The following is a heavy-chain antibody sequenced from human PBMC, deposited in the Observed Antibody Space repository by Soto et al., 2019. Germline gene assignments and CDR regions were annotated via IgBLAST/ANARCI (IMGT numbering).Heavy chain of an antibody. D-gene: IGHD3-10*01. CDR1: GYTFTSYG. Sequence: ASVKVSCKASGYTFTSYGISWVRQAPGQGLEWMGWISAYNGNTNYAQKLQGRVTMTTDTSTSTAYMELRSLRSDDTAVYYCARVTGEYYYGSGSYYRYNWFDPWGQGTLVTVSS. CDR2: ISAYNGNT. J-gene: IGHJ5*02. CDR3: ARVTGEYYYGSGSYYRYNWFDP. V-gene: IGHV1-18*01.